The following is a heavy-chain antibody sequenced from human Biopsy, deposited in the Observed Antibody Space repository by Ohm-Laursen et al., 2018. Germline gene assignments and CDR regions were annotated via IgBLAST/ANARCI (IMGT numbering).Heavy chain of an antibody. CDR3: ARWTPEYDSSRYYLDAFDI. CDR1: GVSITAYY. CDR2: IYTSGST. Sequence: GTLSLTCTVSGVSITAYYWSWIRQPAGEGLEWIGRIYTSGSTNYNPSLKSRVTLSMDTSKRQFSLKLSFVTAADTAVYYCARWTPEYDSSRYYLDAFDIWGQGTKVTVTS. V-gene: IGHV4-4*07. J-gene: IGHJ3*02. D-gene: IGHD3-22*01.